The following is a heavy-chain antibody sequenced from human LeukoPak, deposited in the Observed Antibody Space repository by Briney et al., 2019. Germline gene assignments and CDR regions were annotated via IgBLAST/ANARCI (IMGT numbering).Heavy chain of an antibody. CDR2: IYTSGST. J-gene: IGHJ4*02. Sequence: SETLSLTCTVSGGSISSGSYYWSWIRQPAGKGLEWIGRIYTSGSTNYNPSLKSRVTISVDTSQNQFSLKLSSVTAADTAVYYCASYTSTIFGVVIDYWGQGTLVTVSS. CDR3: ASYTSTIFGVVIDY. CDR1: GGSISSGSYY. V-gene: IGHV4-61*02. D-gene: IGHD3-3*01.